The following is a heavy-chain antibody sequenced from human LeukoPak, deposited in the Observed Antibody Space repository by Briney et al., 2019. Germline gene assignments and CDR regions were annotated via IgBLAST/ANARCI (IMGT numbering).Heavy chain of an antibody. CDR2: IYYSGST. D-gene: IGHD3-3*01. CDR1: GGSISSSSYY. V-gene: IGHV4-39*01. J-gene: IGHJ3*02. CDR3: ARHVEYDFWSGRTRRENAFDI. Sequence: SETLSLTCTVSGGSISSSSYYWGWIRQPPGKGLEWIGSIYYSGSTYYNPSLKSRVTISVDTSKNQFSLKLSSVTAADTAVYYCARHVEYDFWSGRTRRENAFDIWGQGTMVTVSS.